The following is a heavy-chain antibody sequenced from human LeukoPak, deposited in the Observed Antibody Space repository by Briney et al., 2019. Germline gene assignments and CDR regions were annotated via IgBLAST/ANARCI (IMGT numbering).Heavy chain of an antibody. D-gene: IGHD4-23*01. Sequence: GGSLRLSCAASGFTFSTYAMSWVRQAQGKGLEWVSAITGSGDSAYYADSVRGRFTISRDNSKNTLFLQMNTLRAEDTAVYYCAAVTPPDYWGQGTLVTVSS. CDR3: AAVTPPDY. J-gene: IGHJ4*02. CDR2: ITGSGDSA. CDR1: GFTFSTYA. V-gene: IGHV3-23*01.